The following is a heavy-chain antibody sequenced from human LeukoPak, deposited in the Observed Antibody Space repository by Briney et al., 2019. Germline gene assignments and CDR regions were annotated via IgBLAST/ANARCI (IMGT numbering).Heavy chain of an antibody. V-gene: IGHV3-74*01. Sequence: GGSLRLSCATSGLTFRTTWMHWVRQPPGKGLVWVSRIYVDGRTTNYADSVKGRFTISRDNAKNTVYLEMNSLSVEDTATYYCIRDFRSADLWGQGTLVTVTS. CDR1: GLTFRTTW. CDR3: IRDFRSADL. J-gene: IGHJ5*02. CDR2: IYVDGRTT.